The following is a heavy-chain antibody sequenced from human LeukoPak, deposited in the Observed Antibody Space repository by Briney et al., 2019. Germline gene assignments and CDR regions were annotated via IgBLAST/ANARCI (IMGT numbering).Heavy chain of an antibody. D-gene: IGHD2-15*01. J-gene: IGHJ5*02. Sequence: SETLSLTCAVYGGSFSGYYWSWIRQPPGKGLEWIGEINHSGSTNYNPSLKSRVTISVDTSKNQFSLQLSSVTAADTAVYYCARGGYCSGGSCHYNWFDPWGQGTLVTVSS. CDR1: GGSFSGYY. CDR3: ARGGYCSGGSCHYNWFDP. V-gene: IGHV4-34*01. CDR2: INHSGST.